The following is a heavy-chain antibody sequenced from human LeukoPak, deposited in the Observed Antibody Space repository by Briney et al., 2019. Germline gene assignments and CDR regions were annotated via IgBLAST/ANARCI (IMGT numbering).Heavy chain of an antibody. J-gene: IGHJ4*02. D-gene: IGHD5-12*01. CDR1: GYSFTSYW. V-gene: IGHV5-51*01. CDR2: IYPGDFDT. CDR3: ARGYGGYLSYFDY. Sequence: GESLKISCQGSGYSFTSYWIGWLRQLPGKGLEWMGIIYPGDFDTRYSPSFQGQVTISADKSIRTAYLQWSSLKASGTAMYYCARGYGGYLSYFDYWGQGTLVTVSS.